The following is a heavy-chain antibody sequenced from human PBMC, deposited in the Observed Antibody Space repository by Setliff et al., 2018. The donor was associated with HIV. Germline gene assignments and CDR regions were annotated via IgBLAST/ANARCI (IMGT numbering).Heavy chain of an antibody. Sequence: ASVKVSCKASGGTFSSYGISWVRQAPGQGLEWMGWINTKTGNPTYAQGLTGQFVFSLDTSISTAYMEIKSLTSDDTAVYYCARGYCGGGICYSPNWLDPWGQGTRVTVSS. CDR2: INTKTGNP. D-gene: IGHD2-15*01. CDR1: GGTFSSYG. CDR3: ARGYCGGGICYSPNWLDP. J-gene: IGHJ5*02. V-gene: IGHV7-4-1*02.